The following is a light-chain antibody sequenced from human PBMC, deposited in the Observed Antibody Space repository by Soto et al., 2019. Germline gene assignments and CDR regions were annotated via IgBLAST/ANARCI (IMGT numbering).Light chain of an antibody. V-gene: IGLV4-60*02. Sequence: QAVVTQSSSASASLGSSVKLTCTLSSGHSSYIIAWHQQQPGKAPRYLMKLEDTGIYNKGSGVPDRFSGSSSGADRYLTISNLRFEDEADYYCETWDRNTVVFGGGTKLTVL. CDR3: ETWDRNTVV. J-gene: IGLJ2*01. CDR1: SGHSSYI. CDR2: LEDTGIY.